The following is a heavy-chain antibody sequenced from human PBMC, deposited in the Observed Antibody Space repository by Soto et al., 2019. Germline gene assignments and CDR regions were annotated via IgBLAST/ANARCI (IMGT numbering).Heavy chain of an antibody. D-gene: IGHD3-22*01. Sequence: SETLSLTCAVYGGSFSCYYWSWIRQPPGKGLEWIGEINHSGSTNYNPSLKSRVTISVDTSKNQFSLKLSSVTAADTAVYYCARDQFYYYDSSGYPDYWGQGTLVTVSS. CDR2: INHSGST. CDR1: GGSFSCYY. J-gene: IGHJ4*02. V-gene: IGHV4-34*01. CDR3: ARDQFYYYDSSGYPDY.